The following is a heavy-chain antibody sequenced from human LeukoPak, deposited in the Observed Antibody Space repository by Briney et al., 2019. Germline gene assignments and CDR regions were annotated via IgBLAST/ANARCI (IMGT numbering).Heavy chain of an antibody. CDR3: ARYHDSSDY. CDR2: IYTSGST. CDR1: GGSISSGSYY. D-gene: IGHD3-22*01. J-gene: IGHJ4*02. V-gene: IGHV4-61*02. Sequence: SQTLSLTCTVSGGSISSGSYYWSWIRQPAGKGLEWIGRIYTSGSTNYNPSLKSRVTISVDTSKNQFSLKLSSVTAAVTAVYYCARYHDSSDYWGQGTLVTVSS.